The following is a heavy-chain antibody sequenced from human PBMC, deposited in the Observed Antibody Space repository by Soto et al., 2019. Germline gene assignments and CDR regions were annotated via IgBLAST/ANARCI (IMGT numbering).Heavy chain of an antibody. CDR2: FDPEDGET. Sequence: ASVKVSCKVSGYTLTELSMHWVRQAPGKGLEWMGGFDPEDGETIYAQKFQGRVTMTEDTSTDTAYMELSSLRSEDTAVYYCAPLRRYTRYFDWGEGFDYWGQGTLVTVSS. D-gene: IGHD3-9*01. V-gene: IGHV1-24*01. CDR1: GYTLTELS. CDR3: APLRRYTRYFDWGEGFDY. J-gene: IGHJ4*02.